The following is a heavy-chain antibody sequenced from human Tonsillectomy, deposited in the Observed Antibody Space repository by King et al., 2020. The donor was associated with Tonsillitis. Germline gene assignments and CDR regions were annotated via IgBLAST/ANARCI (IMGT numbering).Heavy chain of an antibody. CDR3: VKDQGGIVGAIRVHFDN. J-gene: IGHJ4*02. Sequence: VQLVESGGRLVQPGGSLRLSCEASGFTFNNYAMSWVRQAPGTGLEWVSAISGSGAKTQYADAVKGRFTISRDNSKNTLYLEMNSLRGEDTAVYYCVKDQGGIVGAIRVHFDNWGQGPRVTVSS. CDR1: GFTFNNYA. CDR2: ISGSGAKT. D-gene: IGHD1-26*01. V-gene: IGHV3-23*04.